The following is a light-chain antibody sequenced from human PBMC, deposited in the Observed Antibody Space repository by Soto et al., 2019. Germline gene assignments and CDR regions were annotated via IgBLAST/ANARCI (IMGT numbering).Light chain of an antibody. Sequence: QSVLTQPPSVSGTPGQRVTISCSGGSSNSGRNHVNWYQQLPGTAPKLLIYSNDQRPSGVPDRFSASKSGTSASLAISGLQSEDEADYYCEAWDDSLNGVVFGGGTKLTVL. J-gene: IGLJ2*01. CDR1: SSNSGRNH. V-gene: IGLV1-44*01. CDR2: SND. CDR3: EAWDDSLNGVV.